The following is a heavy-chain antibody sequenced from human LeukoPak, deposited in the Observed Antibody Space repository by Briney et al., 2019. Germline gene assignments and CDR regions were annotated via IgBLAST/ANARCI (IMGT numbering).Heavy chain of an antibody. CDR2: ISYDGSNK. J-gene: IGHJ3*02. Sequence: PGGSLRLSCAASGFTVITNDMTWVRQAPGKGLEWVAVISYDGSNKYYADSVKGRFTISRDNSKNTLYLQMNSLRAEDTAVYYCARGTRRSVVVITAVEAFDIWGQGTMVTVSS. CDR1: GFTVITND. D-gene: IGHD3-22*01. CDR3: ARGTRRSVVVITAVEAFDI. V-gene: IGHV3-30*03.